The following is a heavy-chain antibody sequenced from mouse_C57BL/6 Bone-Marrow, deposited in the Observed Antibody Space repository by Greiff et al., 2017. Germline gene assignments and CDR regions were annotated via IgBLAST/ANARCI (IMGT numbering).Heavy chain of an antibody. CDR2: IDPAAGAT. J-gene: IGHJ4*01. Sequence: VQLKESGAELVKPGASVKLSCTASGFNIKDYYMHWVKQRTEQGPAWIGRIDPAAGATKYAPKFQGKATITADTSTNTAYLQLSSQTSEDTAVYYCARRLPSYYAMDYWGQGTTVTVSS. V-gene: IGHV14-2*01. D-gene: IGHD2-2*01. CDR1: GFNIKDYY. CDR3: ARRLPSYYAMDY.